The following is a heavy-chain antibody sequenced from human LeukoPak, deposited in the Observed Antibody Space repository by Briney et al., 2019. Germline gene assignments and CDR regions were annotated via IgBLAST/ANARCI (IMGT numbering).Heavy chain of an antibody. CDR2: ITSSGDST. Sequence: GGSLRLSCAASGFTFSSYAMSWVRQAPGKGLEWVSGITSSGDSTFYADSVKGRFTISRDNSKNTLYLQMNSLRAEDTAVYYCAKGHSSGWYLFDYWGQGTLVTVSS. D-gene: IGHD6-19*01. J-gene: IGHJ4*02. CDR3: AKGHSSGWYLFDY. CDR1: GFTFSSYA. V-gene: IGHV3-23*01.